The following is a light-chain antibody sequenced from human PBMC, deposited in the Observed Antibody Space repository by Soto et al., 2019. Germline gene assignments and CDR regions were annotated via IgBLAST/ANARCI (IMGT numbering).Light chain of an antibody. CDR2: GAS. CDR3: QQYGTSPRT. CDR1: QSVSSSS. J-gene: IGKJ2*01. Sequence: ENVLTQSPGTLSVSPGERATLSCRASQSVSSSSLAWYQKKVGQAPRLLIYGASTRATGIPDRFSGSGSGTDFTLTISRLEPEDFAVYYCQQYGTSPRTFCQGTKLEIK. V-gene: IGKV3-20*01.